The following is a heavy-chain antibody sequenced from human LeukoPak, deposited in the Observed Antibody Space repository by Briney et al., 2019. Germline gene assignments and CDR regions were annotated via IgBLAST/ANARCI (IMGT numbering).Heavy chain of an antibody. CDR3: ASGKDWLKFDY. Sequence: PSETLSLTCTVSGGSISSSTYYWGWIRQPPGKGLEWIGSIYYVGSTYYNPSLKSRVTISIDTSKNQFSLKLSSVTAADTALYYCASGKDWLKFDYWGQGTLVTVSS. J-gene: IGHJ4*02. CDR1: GGSISSSTYY. V-gene: IGHV4-39*07. D-gene: IGHD3/OR15-3a*01. CDR2: IYYVGST.